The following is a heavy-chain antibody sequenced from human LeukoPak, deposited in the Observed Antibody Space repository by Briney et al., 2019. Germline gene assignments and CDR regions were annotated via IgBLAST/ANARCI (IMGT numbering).Heavy chain of an antibody. V-gene: IGHV4-59*01. J-gene: IGHJ4*02. CDR2: IYYSGST. D-gene: IGHD3-3*01. CDR3: ARVGSDFWSGYNYFDY. CDR1: GGSISSYY. Sequence: PSETLSLTCTVSGGSISSYYWSWIRQPPGKGLEWIGYIYYSGSTNYNPSLKSRVTISVDTSKNQFSLKLSSVTAADTAVYYCARVGSDFWSGYNYFDYWGQGTLVTVSS.